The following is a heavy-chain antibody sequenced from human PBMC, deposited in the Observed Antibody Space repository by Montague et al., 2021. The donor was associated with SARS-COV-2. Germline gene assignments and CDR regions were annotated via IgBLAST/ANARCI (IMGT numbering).Heavy chain of an antibody. V-gene: IGHV3-48*03. CDR2: ISSSGGGSTK. CDR1: GFIFSSYE. CDR3: ARDRDWDDWCGMDV. Sequence: LSLSWSASGFIFSSYEMNWVRQAPGKGLEWISYISSSGGGSTKHYTDSVKGRFTISRDNAKNSLYLQMNSLRVEDAAIYYCARDRDWDDWCGMDVWGQGTTVTVS. J-gene: IGHJ6*02. D-gene: IGHD2-21*01.